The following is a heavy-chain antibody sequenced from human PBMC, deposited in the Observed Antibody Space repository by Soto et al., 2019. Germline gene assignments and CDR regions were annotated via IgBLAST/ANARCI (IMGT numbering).Heavy chain of an antibody. V-gene: IGHV4-30-2*01. D-gene: IGHD6-19*01. CDR1: GGSISSGGYS. Sequence: QLQLQESGSGLVKPSQTLSLTCAVSGGSISSGGYSWSWIRQPPGKGLEWIGYIYHSGSTYYNPTIKSRATISGHSSKNQFSLKLSSVTAADTAVYYCARAGGLGAVAADYWGQGTLVTVSS. J-gene: IGHJ4*02. CDR3: ARAGGLGAVAADY. CDR2: IYHSGST.